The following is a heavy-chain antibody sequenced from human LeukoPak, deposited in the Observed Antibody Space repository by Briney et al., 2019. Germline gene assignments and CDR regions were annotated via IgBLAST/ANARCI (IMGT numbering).Heavy chain of an antibody. J-gene: IGHJ6*02. CDR1: GGSISSYY. V-gene: IGHV4-59*01. D-gene: IGHD3-10*01. Sequence: SQTLSLTCTVSGGSISSYYWSWIRQPPGKGLEWMGYIYYSGSTNYNPSLKSRVTISVDTSKNQFSLKLSSVTAADTAVYYCARNGLLWFGELYHYYGMDVWGQGTTVTVSS. CDR3: ARNGLLWFGELYHYYGMDV. CDR2: IYYSGST.